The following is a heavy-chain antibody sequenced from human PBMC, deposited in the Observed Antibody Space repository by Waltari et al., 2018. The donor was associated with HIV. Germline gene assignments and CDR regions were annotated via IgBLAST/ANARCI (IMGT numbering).Heavy chain of an antibody. D-gene: IGHD5-12*01. CDR1: KYTFASYG. CDR2: INTGDGST. Sequence: QVQLVQSGAEMRKPGASVKVSCTASKYTFASYGIHWLRQAPGQRLEWRGWINTGDGSTKYSQKFQGRVTITRDTSASTAYMKLSSLRSEDTAIYYCARELRFDIVFDYWGQGTLVTVYS. CDR3: ARELRFDIVFDY. J-gene: IGHJ4*02. V-gene: IGHV1-3*04.